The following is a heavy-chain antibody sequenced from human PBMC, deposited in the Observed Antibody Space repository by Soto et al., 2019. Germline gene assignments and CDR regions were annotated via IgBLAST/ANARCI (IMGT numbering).Heavy chain of an antibody. CDR1: GVTFSRYA. V-gene: IGHV3-30-3*01. CDR3: TRDASRDSSARGWFDP. Sequence: GGSLRLSCAASGVTFSRYAMHLVRQAPGKGLECVSVISYDGSNKYYVDSVKGRFTISRDNSKNTLYLQMNSLRAEDTAVYYCTRDASRDSSARGWFDPWGPGTLVTAPQ. J-gene: IGHJ5*02. CDR2: ISYDGSNK. D-gene: IGHD6-13*01.